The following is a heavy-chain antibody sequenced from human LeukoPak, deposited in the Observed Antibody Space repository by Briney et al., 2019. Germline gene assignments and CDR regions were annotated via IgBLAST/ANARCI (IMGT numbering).Heavy chain of an antibody. J-gene: IGHJ4*02. CDR2: IKQDGSYK. V-gene: IGHV3-7*01. Sequence: PGGSLRLSCAASGFTFSSYWMSWVRQAPGKGLEWVANIKQDGSYKYYVDSVKGRFTISRDNAKNSLYLQMNSLRAEDTAVYYCARDLLEPYFDYWGQGTLVTVSS. CDR3: ARDLLEPYFDY. D-gene: IGHD1-1*01. CDR1: GFTFSSYW.